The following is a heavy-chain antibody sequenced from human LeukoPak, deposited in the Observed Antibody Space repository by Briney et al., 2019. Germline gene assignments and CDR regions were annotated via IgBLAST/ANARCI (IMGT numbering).Heavy chain of an antibody. CDR1: GFTFSSYS. CDR2: ISSSSSYI. CDR3: ARAWSGSYYNGFDY. V-gene: IGHV3-21*01. D-gene: IGHD3-10*01. Sequence: GGYLRRSCAASGFTFSSYSMNWVRHAPGMGLEWVSSISSSSSYIYYGDSVKGRFTISRDNAKNSLYLQMNSLRAEDTAVYYCARAWSGSYYNGFDYWGQGTLVTVSS. J-gene: IGHJ4*02.